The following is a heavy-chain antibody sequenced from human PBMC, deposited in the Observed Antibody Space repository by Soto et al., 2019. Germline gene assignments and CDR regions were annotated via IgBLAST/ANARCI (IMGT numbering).Heavy chain of an antibody. CDR3: TRQSGYDYVWGSYEDY. J-gene: IGHJ4*02. Sequence: EVQLVESGGGLVKPGGSLRLSCGASGFTVSDAWMSWVRQAPGKGLEWVGRIRSKANSYATAYAASVKGRFTISRDDSKNTAYLQMNSLKTEDTAVYYCTRQSGYDYVWGSYEDYWGQGTLVTVSS. CDR2: IRSKANSYAT. V-gene: IGHV3-73*01. D-gene: IGHD3-16*01. CDR1: GFTVSDAW.